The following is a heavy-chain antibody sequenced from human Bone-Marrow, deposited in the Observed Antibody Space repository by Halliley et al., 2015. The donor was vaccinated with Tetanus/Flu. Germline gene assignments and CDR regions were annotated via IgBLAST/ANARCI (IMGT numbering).Heavy chain of an antibody. V-gene: IGHV4-59*01. CDR3: ARGGIAAADFDY. J-gene: IGHJ4*02. Sequence: TLSLTCTVSGGSLSSYYWTWIRQPPGKGLEWIGYIYYSGTTNYNPSLESRVTISLDTSKNQFSLKLSSVTAADTAVYYCARGGIAAADFDYWGQGTLVTVSS. CDR2: IYYSGTT. D-gene: IGHD6-13*01. CDR1: GGSLSSYY.